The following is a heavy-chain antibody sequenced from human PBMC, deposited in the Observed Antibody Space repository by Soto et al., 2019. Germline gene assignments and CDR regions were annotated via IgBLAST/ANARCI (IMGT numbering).Heavy chain of an antibody. D-gene: IGHD6-13*01. J-gene: IGHJ4*02. CDR3: AKDGEAAAGPGGY. CDR2: ISYDGSNK. V-gene: IGHV3-30*18. CDR1: GFTFSSYG. Sequence: RLSCAASGFTFSSYGMHWVRQAPGKGLEWVAVISYDGSNKYYADSVKGRFTISRDNSKNTLYLQMNSLRAEDTAVYYCAKDGEAAAGPGGYWGQGTLVTVSS.